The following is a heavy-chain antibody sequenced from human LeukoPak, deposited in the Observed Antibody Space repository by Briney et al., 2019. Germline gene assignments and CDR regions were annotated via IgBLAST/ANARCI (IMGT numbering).Heavy chain of an antibody. V-gene: IGHV1-18*01. J-gene: IGHJ4*02. CDR2: ISAYNGNT. CDR1: GYTFTSYG. D-gene: IGHD4/OR15-4a*01. CDR3: ARVANSPGDY. Sequence: GASVKVSCKASGYTFTSYGISWVRQAPGQGLEWMGWISAYNGNTNYAQKLQGRVTMTTDTSTSTAYMELSSLRSEDTAVFYCARVANSPGDYWGQGTLVAVSS.